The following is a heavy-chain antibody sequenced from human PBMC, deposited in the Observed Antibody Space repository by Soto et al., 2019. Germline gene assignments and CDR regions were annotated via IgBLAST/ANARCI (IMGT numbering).Heavy chain of an antibody. CDR1: GCSISSYY. CDR3: ARRYGYSFDY. V-gene: IGHV4-59*08. CDR2: IYYSGST. D-gene: IGHD5-18*01. Sequence: PSETLSLTCTVSGCSISSYYWSWIRQPPGKGLEWIGYIYYSGSTNYNPSLKSRVTISVDTSKNQLSLKLSSVTAADTAVYYCARRYGYSFDYWGQGTLVTVS. J-gene: IGHJ4*02.